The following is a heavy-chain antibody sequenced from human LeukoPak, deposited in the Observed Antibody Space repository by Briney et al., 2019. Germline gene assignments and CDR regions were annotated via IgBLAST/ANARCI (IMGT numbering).Heavy chain of an antibody. CDR3: ARHSGSAWWNGMDV. V-gene: IGHV1-69*04. J-gene: IGHJ6*02. D-gene: IGHD6-19*01. CDR2: IIPILGIA. Sequence: SVKVSCKASGGTFSSYAISWVRQAPGQGLEWMGRIIPILGIANYAQKFQGRVTITADKSTSTAYMELSSLRSEDTAVYYCARHSGSAWWNGMDVWGQGTTVTVSS. CDR1: GGTFSSYA.